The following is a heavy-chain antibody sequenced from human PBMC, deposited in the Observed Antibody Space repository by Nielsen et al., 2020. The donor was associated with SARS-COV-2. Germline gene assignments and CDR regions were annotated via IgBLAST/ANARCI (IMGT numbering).Heavy chain of an antibody. V-gene: IGHV4-30-4*01. J-gene: IGHJ5*02. CDR3: ARESRAGILTGYHTFNWFDP. CDR1: GGSISSGDYY. CDR2: IYYSGST. D-gene: IGHD3-9*01. Sequence: SETLSLTCTDSGGSISSGDYYWSWIRQPPGKGLEWIGYIYYSGSTYYNPSLKSRVTISVDTSKNQFSLKLSSVTTADTAVYYCARESRAGILTGYHTFNWFDPWGQGTLVTVSS.